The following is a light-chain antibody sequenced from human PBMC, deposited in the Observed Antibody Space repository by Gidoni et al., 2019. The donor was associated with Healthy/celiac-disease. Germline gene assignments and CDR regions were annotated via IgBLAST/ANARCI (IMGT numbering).Light chain of an antibody. J-gene: IGKJ4*01. CDR2: WAS. CDR3: QQYYSTPVT. V-gene: IGKV4-1*01. Sequence: DIVMTQSPDSLAVSLGERATINCKSSQSVLYSSNNKNYLAWYQQKPGQPPKMVIYWASTRESGVPDRFSGSGSGTDFTLTISSLQAEDVAVYYCQQYYSTPVTFXGXTKLEIK. CDR1: QSVLYSSNNKNY.